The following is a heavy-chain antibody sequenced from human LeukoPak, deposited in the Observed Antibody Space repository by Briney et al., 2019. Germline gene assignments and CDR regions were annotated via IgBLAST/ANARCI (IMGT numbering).Heavy chain of an antibody. CDR2: IYYSGST. D-gene: IGHD6-6*01. CDR1: GGSISSSSYY. CDR3: ARVSTIAARPIDY. J-gene: IGHJ4*02. Sequence: SETLSLTCTVPGGSISSSSYYWGWIRQPPGKGLEWIGSIYYSGSTYYNPSLKSRVTISVDTSKNQFSLKLSSVTAADTAVYYCARVSTIAARPIDYWGQGTLVTVSS. V-gene: IGHV4-39*07.